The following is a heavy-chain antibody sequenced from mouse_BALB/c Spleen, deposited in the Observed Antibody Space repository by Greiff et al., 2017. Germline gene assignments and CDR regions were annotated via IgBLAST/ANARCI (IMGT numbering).Heavy chain of an antibody. D-gene: IGHD1-1*01. CDR1: GYTFTSYW. J-gene: IGHJ3*01. CDR2: IYPGDGDT. V-gene: IGHV1-87*01. CDR3: ARSYHYGSRGFAY. Sequence: SGAELARPGASVKLSCKASGYTFTSYWMQWVKQRPGQGLEWIGAIYPGDGDTRYTQKFKGKATLTADKSSSTAYMQLSSLASEDSAVYYCARSYHYGSRGFAYWGQGTLVTVSA.